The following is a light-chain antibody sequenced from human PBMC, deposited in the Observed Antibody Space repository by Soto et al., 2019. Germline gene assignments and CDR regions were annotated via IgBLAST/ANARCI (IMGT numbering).Light chain of an antibody. CDR1: NIGSKS. J-gene: IGLJ1*01. Sequence: YELTQPPSVSVAPGQTARITCGGNNIGSKSVHWYQQEPGQAPVLVVYDDSDRPSGIPERFSGSNSGNTATLTISRVEAGDEADYYCQVWDSSSDHPYVFGTGTKLTVL. CDR3: QVWDSSSDHPYV. V-gene: IGLV3-21*02. CDR2: DDS.